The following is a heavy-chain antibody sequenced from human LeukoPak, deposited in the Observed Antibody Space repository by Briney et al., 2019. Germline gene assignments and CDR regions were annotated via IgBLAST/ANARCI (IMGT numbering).Heavy chain of an antibody. V-gene: IGHV1-2*02. J-gene: IGHJ5*02. CDR2: INPNSGGT. CDR1: GYTFTGYY. D-gene: IGHD3-16*02. CDR3: ARDPFAYYDYVWGSYRYPTRWFDP. Sequence: GASVKVSCKASGYTFTGYYMHWVRQAPGQGLEWMGWINPNSGGTNYAQKFQGRVTMTRDTSISTAYMELSRLRSDDTAVYYCARDPFAYYDYVWGSYRYPTRWFDPWGQGTLVTVSS.